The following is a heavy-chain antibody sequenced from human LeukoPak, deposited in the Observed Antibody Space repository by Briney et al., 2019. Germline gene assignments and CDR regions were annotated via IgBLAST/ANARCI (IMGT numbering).Heavy chain of an antibody. Sequence: GSLGLPCAASGLTVSSNYMNWVRQAPGKGLEWVSVIYRGGITSYADSVKGRFTVSRDNFRNTLYLQMNSLRAEDTAVYYCASLGWLQFDYWGQGILVTVSS. CDR2: IYRGGIT. CDR1: GLTVSSNY. D-gene: IGHD6-19*01. CDR3: ASLGWLQFDY. V-gene: IGHV3-53*01. J-gene: IGHJ4*02.